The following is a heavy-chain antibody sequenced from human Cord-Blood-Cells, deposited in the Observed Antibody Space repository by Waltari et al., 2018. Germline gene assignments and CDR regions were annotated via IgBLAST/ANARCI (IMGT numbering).Heavy chain of an antibody. CDR2: IIPIAGTA. D-gene: IGHD6-6*01. CDR3: AGGVSSYSSSSFAVDI. Sequence: QVQLVQSGAEVKKPGSSVKVSCKASGGTFSSYAISWVRQAPGQGLEWMWGIIPIAGTANDAEKFQGRITITADEATSTAYRGLRSLRSEDTAVYYCAGGVSSYSSSSFAVDIWGHGTMVTVSS. V-gene: IGHV1-69*12. J-gene: IGHJ3*02. CDR1: GGTFSSYA.